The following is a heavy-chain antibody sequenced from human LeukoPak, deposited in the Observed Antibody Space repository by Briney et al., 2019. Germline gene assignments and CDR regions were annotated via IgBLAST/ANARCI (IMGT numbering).Heavy chain of an antibody. CDR1: GGSFSGYY. CDR3: ARDFQQWPYFDL. D-gene: IGHD6-19*01. CDR2: INHSGST. V-gene: IGHV4-34*01. Sequence: SESLSLTCAVYGGSFSGYYWRWVRQPPGKGLEWVGEINHSGSTNYHPSLRRGFTISVDMSKNQFSLKQSSVTAADRGVYYCARDFQQWPYFDLWGRGTLVTVSS. J-gene: IGHJ2*01.